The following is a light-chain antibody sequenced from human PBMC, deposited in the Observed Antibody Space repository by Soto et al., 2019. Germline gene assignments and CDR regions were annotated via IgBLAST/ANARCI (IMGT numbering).Light chain of an antibody. CDR2: QAS. Sequence: DIQMTQSPSTLSASVGDRVIITCRASQRISRWLAWYQQKPGKAPKILIYQASISESGVPSRFSGSGSGTEFTLTISSLQPDDSASYYCHQYDSYPWTFGQGTKVEIK. V-gene: IGKV1-5*03. CDR3: HQYDSYPWT. CDR1: QRISRW. J-gene: IGKJ1*01.